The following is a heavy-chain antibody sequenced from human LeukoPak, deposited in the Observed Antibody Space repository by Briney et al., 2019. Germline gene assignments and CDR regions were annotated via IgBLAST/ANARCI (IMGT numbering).Heavy chain of an antibody. CDR3: ARDRCSGGSCYSFY. CDR2: INPNSGGT. CDR1: GYTFTGYY. J-gene: IGHJ4*02. D-gene: IGHD2-15*01. Sequence: ASVKVSCKASGYTFTGYYIHWVRQAPGQGLEWMGWINPNSGGTTYAQKFQGRVTMTRDTSISTAYMELSRLRSDDTAVYYCARDRCSGGSCYSFYWGQGTLVTVSS. V-gene: IGHV1-2*02.